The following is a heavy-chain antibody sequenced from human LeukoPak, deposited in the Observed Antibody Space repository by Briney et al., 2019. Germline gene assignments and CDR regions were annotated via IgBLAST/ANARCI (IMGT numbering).Heavy chain of an antibody. J-gene: IGHJ4*02. D-gene: IGHD1-14*01. Sequence: GRSLRLSCAASGFTFDDYAMHWVRHAPGKGLEWVSGISWNSGSIGYADSVKGRFTISRDNAKNSLYLQMNSLRAEDTAVYYCARGRTLDYWGQGTLVTVSS. CDR2: ISWNSGSI. V-gene: IGHV3-9*01. CDR1: GFTFDDYA. CDR3: ARGRTLDY.